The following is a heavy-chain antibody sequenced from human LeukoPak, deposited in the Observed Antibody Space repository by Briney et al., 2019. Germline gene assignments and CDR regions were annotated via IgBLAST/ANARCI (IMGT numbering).Heavy chain of an antibody. CDR3: ASQKALCDYEDY. J-gene: IGHJ4*02. V-gene: IGHV4-59*01. CDR2: IYYSGST. Sequence: SETLSLTCTVSGGSISSYYWSWIRQPPGKGLEWIGYIYYSGSTNYNPSLKSRVTISVDTSKNQFSLKLSSVTAADTAVYYCASQKALCDYEDYWGQGTLVTVSS. D-gene: IGHD4-17*01. CDR1: GGSISSYY.